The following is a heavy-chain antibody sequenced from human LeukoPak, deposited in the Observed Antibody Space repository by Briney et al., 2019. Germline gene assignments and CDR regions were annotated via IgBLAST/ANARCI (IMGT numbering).Heavy chain of an antibody. J-gene: IGHJ5*02. CDR2: INPNSGGT. D-gene: IGHD6-13*01. CDR3: ARDAVAAAGNNWFDP. CDR1: GYTFTGYY. Sequence: ASVKVSCKPSGYTFTGYYMHCVRQAPGQGVEWMGWINPNSGGTNYAQKSQGRVTMTRDTSISTAYMELSRLRSDDTAVYYCARDAVAAAGNNWFDPWGQGTLVTVSS. V-gene: IGHV1-2*02.